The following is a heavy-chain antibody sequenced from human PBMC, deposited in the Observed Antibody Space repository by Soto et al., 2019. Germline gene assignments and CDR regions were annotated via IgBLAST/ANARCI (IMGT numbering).Heavy chain of an antibody. V-gene: IGHV1-18*01. J-gene: IGHJ5*02. CDR2: ISAYNGNT. CDR3: ATRDVTDRIPRS. D-gene: IGHD3-22*01. Sequence: ASVXVSCKASGYTFTSYGISWVRQAPGQGLEWMGWISAYNGNTNYAQKLQGRVTMTTDTSTSTAYMELRSLRSDDTAVYYCATRDVTDRIPRSWGQGTLVTVSS. CDR1: GYTFTSYG.